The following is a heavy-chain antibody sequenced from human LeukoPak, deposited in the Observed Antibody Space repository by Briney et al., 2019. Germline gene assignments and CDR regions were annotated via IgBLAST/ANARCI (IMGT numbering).Heavy chain of an antibody. Sequence: ASVKVSCKASGYTFTSYYMHWVRQAPGQGLEWMGIINPSGGSTSYAQKFQGRVTMTRDTSTSTVYMELSRLRSDDTAVYYCARARADRNTNYGIWGSSWPYWYFDLWGRGTLVTVSS. J-gene: IGHJ2*01. CDR3: ARARADRNTNYGIWGSSWPYWYFDL. D-gene: IGHD6-13*01. V-gene: IGHV1-46*01. CDR2: INPSGGST. CDR1: GYTFTSYY.